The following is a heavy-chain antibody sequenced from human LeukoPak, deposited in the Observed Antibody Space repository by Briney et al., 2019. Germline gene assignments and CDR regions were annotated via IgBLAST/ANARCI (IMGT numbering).Heavy chain of an antibody. J-gene: IGHJ4*02. Sequence: GGSLRLSCAASGFTFSDYYMSWIRQAPGKGLEWVSYISSSGSTIYYADSVKGRFTISRDNSKNTLYLQMNSLRAEDTAVYYCARDFYGSGSPFDHWGQGTLVTVSS. D-gene: IGHD3-10*01. CDR3: ARDFYGSGSPFDH. CDR2: ISSSGSTI. CDR1: GFTFSDYY. V-gene: IGHV3-11*01.